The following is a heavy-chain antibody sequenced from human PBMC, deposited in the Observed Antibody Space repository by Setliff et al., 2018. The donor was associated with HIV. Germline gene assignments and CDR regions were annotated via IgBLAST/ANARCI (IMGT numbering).Heavy chain of an antibody. CDR1: GGSISSRSYY. D-gene: IGHD2-21*02. V-gene: IGHV4-39*07. Sequence: SSETLSLTCTVSGGSISSRSYYWGWIRQPPGKGLEWIGYIYYYSGSTYYNPSLKSRVTISVDTSKNQVSLSLTSVTAADTAVYYCARGVPLLPPHYWGQGTLVTVSS. CDR3: ARGVPLLPPHY. CDR2: IYYYSGST. J-gene: IGHJ4*02.